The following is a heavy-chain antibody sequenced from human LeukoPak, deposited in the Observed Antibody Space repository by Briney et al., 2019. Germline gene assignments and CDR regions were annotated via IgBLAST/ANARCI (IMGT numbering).Heavy chain of an antibody. J-gene: IGHJ4*02. CDR3: ARANSGWYYFDY. D-gene: IGHD6-19*01. V-gene: IGHV1-2*02. CDR1: GGTFSSYA. CDR2: INPNSGGT. Sequence: ASVKVSCKASGGTFSSYAISWVRQAPGQGLEWMGWINPNSGGTNYAQKFQGRVTMTRDTSISTAYMELSRLRSDDTAVYYCARANSGWYYFDYWGQGTLVTVSS.